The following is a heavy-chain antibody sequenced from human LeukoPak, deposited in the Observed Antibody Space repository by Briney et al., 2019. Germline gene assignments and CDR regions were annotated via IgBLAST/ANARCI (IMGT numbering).Heavy chain of an antibody. CDR2: IYYSGST. CDR1: GGSISSYY. CDR3: AGLRMTTVTPFDY. Sequence: SETLSLTCTVSGGSISSYYWSWIRQPPGKGLEWIGYIYYSGSTNYNPSLKSRVTISVDTSKNQFSLKLSSVTAADTAVYYCAGLRMTTVTPFDYWGQGTLVTVSS. D-gene: IGHD4-17*01. V-gene: IGHV4-59*08. J-gene: IGHJ4*02.